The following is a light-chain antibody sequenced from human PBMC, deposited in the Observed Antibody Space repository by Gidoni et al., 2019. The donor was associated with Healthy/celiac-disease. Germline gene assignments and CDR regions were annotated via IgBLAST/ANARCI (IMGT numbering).Light chain of an antibody. CDR1: QSVSSY. CDR2: DAS. Sequence: EIVLTQSPATLSLSPGERATLSCRASQSVSSYLAWYQQKPGQAPRLLIYDASNRATGIPARFSGSGSGTDFTLTISSLEPEDLAVYYFQQRSNWPRTFGQGTKVEIK. J-gene: IGKJ1*01. V-gene: IGKV3-11*01. CDR3: QQRSNWPRT.